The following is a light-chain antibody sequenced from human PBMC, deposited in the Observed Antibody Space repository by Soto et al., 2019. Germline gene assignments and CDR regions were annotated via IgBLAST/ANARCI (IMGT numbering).Light chain of an antibody. Sequence: EIVLTQSPGTLGLSKGERAAPTCRACPSLSNNIYLAWYQQTTGKPPRILIYGASSRATGIPNRFSGSWSGTDFTLPLSRLQPEDFKVYYCQQYGNLPQTFGQGTKVDI. CDR2: GAS. J-gene: IGKJ1*01. V-gene: IGKV3-20*01. CDR3: QQYGNLPQT. CDR1: PSLSNNIY.